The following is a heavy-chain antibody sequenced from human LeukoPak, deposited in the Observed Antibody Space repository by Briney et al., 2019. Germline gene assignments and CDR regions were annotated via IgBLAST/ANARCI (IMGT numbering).Heavy chain of an antibody. Sequence: GGSLRLSCAASGFTFSSYAMHWVRQAPGKGLEWVAVISYDGSNKYYADSVKGRFTISRDNSKNTLYLQMNSLRAEDTAVYYRARGTGRSGSYGFDYWGQGTLVTVSS. D-gene: IGHD1-26*01. CDR2: ISYDGSNK. J-gene: IGHJ4*02. CDR1: GFTFSSYA. V-gene: IGHV3-30-3*01. CDR3: ARGTGRSGSYGFDY.